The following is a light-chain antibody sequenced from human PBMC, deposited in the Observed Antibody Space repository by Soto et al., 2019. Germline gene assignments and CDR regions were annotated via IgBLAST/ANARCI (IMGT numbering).Light chain of an antibody. J-gene: IGLJ2*01. Sequence: QSVLTQPPSVSGAPGQRVTISCTGSSSNIGAGYDVHWYQQLPGTAPKLLIYGNSNRPSGVPDRFSGSKSGTSASLAITGLQAEDEADYYCQSCGSSLRGLVFGGGTKLPVL. CDR2: GNS. V-gene: IGLV1-40*01. CDR1: SSNIGAGYD. CDR3: QSCGSSLRGLV.